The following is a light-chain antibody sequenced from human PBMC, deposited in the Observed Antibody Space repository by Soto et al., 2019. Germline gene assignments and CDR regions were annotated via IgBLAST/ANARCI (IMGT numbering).Light chain of an antibody. CDR2: QVS. V-gene: IGKV2-30*02. Sequence: DVAMTQSPLSLPVTLGQPASISCRSSQSLVHSDGNTYLNWFQQRPGQSPRRLIYQVSKRDSGVPDRFSGSGSGTQFTLKISRVEAEDVGVYYCMQGTYWPGTFGQGTKLEIK. CDR3: MQGTYWPGT. J-gene: IGKJ2*01. CDR1: QSLVHSDGNTY.